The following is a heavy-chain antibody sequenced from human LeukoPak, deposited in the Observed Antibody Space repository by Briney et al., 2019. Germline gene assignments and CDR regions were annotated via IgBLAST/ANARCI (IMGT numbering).Heavy chain of an antibody. Sequence: GESLKISCKGSGYSFTSYWISWVRQRPGKGLEWMGRIDPSDSYTNYSPSFQGHVTISADKSISTAYLQWSSLKASDTAMYYCARRRSGYDYAFDIWGQGTMVTVSS. V-gene: IGHV5-10-1*01. CDR2: IDPSDSYT. CDR3: ARRRSGYDYAFDI. CDR1: GYSFTSYW. J-gene: IGHJ3*02. D-gene: IGHD5-12*01.